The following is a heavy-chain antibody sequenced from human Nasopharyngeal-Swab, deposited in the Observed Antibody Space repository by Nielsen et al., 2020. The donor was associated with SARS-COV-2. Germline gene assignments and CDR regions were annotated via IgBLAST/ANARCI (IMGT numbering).Heavy chain of an antibody. CDR2: ISSRSSNI. J-gene: IGHJ4*02. V-gene: IGHV3-21*01. CDR1: GFVFSIYG. CDR3: ARDIGGGRYGSDY. D-gene: IGHD3-16*01. Sequence: PGGSLRLSCAASGFVFSIYGMNWVRQAPGKGLEWVSSISSRSSNIYYADSVKGRFTISRDNAKNSLYLQMNSLRAEDTAVYYCARDIGGGRYGSDYWGQGTLVTVSS.